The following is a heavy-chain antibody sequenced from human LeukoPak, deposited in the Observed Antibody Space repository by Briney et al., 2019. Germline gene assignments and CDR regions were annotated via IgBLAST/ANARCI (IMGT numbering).Heavy chain of an antibody. J-gene: IGHJ4*02. D-gene: IGHD1-26*01. V-gene: IGHV4-34*01. CDR2: INHSGST. CDR1: GFTFNNYA. CDR3: ASGRSGSYYVRRTFDY. Sequence: AGGSLRLSCAASGFTFNNYAMSWIRQPPGKGLEWIGEINHSGSTNYNPSLKSRVTISVDTSKNQFSLKLSSVTAADTAVYYCASGRSGSYYVRRTFDYWGQGTLVTVSS.